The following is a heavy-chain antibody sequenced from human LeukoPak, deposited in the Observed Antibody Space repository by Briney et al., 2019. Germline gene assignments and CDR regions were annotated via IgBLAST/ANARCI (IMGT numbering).Heavy chain of an antibody. Sequence: GGSLRLSCAASGFTFRSYSMNWVRQAPGKGLEWVSAIDPSSTYIYYADSVKGRFTISRDNSKNTLYLQMNSLRAEDTAVYYCARHSSGWYRGPLDYWGQGTLVTVSS. CDR3: ARHSSGWYRGPLDY. CDR1: GFTFRSYS. J-gene: IGHJ4*02. D-gene: IGHD6-19*01. CDR2: IDPSSTYI. V-gene: IGHV3-21*04.